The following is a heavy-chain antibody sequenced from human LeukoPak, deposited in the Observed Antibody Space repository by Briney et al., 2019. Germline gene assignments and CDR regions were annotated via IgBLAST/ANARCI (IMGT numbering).Heavy chain of an antibody. J-gene: IGHJ4*02. V-gene: IGHV1-69*05. CDR2: IIPTCGTS. CDR3: ARAPAGREVRVVVGYWDD. D-gene: IGHD2-15*01. Sequence: SVKVSCKASGGTFSDYDIFWVRQAPGQGLEWMGGIIPTCGTSNYAHKFQGRVTITTDKSTNTAYMELTSLKSDDTARYYCARAPAGREVRVVVGYWDDWGEGTHVSVSS. CDR1: GGTFSDYD.